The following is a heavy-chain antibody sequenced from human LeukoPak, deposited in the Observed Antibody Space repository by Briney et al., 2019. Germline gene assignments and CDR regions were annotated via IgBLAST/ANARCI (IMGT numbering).Heavy chain of an antibody. CDR1: GFTFSTYW. CDR3: ARDYAGSPDY. V-gene: IGHV3-74*03. Sequence: GGSLRLSCTASGFTFSTYWINWVRQSPGKGLVWVALINGDGSTTTHADSVKGRFTISRDNAKNTAYLQMNRLRDEDTAVYFCARDYAGSPDYWGQGTLVTVSA. J-gene: IGHJ4*02. D-gene: IGHD3-10*01. CDR2: INGDGSTT.